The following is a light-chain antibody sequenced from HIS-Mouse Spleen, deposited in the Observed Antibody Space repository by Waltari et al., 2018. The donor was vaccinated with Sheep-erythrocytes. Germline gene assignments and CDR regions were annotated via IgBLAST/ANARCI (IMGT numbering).Light chain of an antibody. V-gene: IGLV2-11*01. CDR1: TSDVGGYNY. CDR3: CSYAGSYNHV. Sequence: QSALTQPRPVSGSPGQSVTISCTGTTSDVGGYNYVSWYQQHPGKAPKLMICDVSKRPSGVPDRFSGSKSGNTASLTISGLQAEDEADYYCCSYAGSYNHVFATGTKVTVL. J-gene: IGLJ1*01. CDR2: DVS.